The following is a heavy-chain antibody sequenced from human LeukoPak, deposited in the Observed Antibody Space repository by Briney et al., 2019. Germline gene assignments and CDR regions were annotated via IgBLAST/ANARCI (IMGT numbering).Heavy chain of an antibody. V-gene: IGHV4-34*01. Sequence: SETLSLACAVYGGSFSGYYWSWIRQPPGKGLEWIGEINHSGGTNYNPSLKSRVTISVDTSKNQFSLKLSSVTAADTAVYYCARDDYYDSSGYYYGGDYWGQGTLVTVSS. CDR1: GGSFSGYY. J-gene: IGHJ4*02. CDR2: INHSGGT. D-gene: IGHD3-22*01. CDR3: ARDDYYDSSGYYYGGDY.